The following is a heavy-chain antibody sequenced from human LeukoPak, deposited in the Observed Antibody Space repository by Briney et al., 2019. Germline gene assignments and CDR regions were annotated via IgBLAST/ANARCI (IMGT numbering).Heavy chain of an antibody. CDR1: GGSISSSSYY. CDR2: IYYSGST. J-gene: IGHJ4*02. CDR3: ARQREQWLVSGPFGY. D-gene: IGHD6-19*01. Sequence: SETLSLTCTVSGGSISSSSYYWGWIRQPPGKGLEWIGSIYYSGSTYYNPSLKSRVTISVDTSKNQFSLKLSPVTAADTAVYYCARQREQWLVSGPFGYWGQGTLVTVSS. V-gene: IGHV4-39*01.